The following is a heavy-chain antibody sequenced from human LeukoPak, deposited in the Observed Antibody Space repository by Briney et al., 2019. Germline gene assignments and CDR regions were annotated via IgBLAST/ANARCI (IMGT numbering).Heavy chain of an antibody. D-gene: IGHD3-22*01. CDR2: INPNSGGT. Sequence: ASVKVSCKASGYTFTGYYMHWVRQAPGQGLEWMGCINPNSGGTNYAQKFQGWVTMTRDTSISTAYMELSRLRSDDTAVYYCARFGKSYYDSSGYYYDAFDIWGQGTMVTVSS. V-gene: IGHV1-2*04. J-gene: IGHJ3*02. CDR3: ARFGKSYYDSSGYYYDAFDI. CDR1: GYTFTGYY.